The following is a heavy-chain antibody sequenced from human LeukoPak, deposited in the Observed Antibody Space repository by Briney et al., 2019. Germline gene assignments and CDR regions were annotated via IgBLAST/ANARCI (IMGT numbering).Heavy chain of an antibody. Sequence: ASVKVSCKASGYTFTGYYMHWVRQAPGQGPEWMGWINPNSGGTNYAQKFQGRVTMTRDTSISTAYMELSRLRSDDTAVYYCARVCSSGWYSDYWGQGTLVTVSS. CDR1: GYTFTGYY. CDR3: ARVCSSGWYSDY. CDR2: INPNSGGT. V-gene: IGHV1-2*02. J-gene: IGHJ4*02. D-gene: IGHD6-19*01.